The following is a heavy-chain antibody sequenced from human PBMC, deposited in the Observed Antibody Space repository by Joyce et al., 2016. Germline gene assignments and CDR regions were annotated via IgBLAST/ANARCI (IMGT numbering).Heavy chain of an antibody. CDR2: ISGTSYYI. CDR1: GCTFSSSS. J-gene: IGHJ6*02. D-gene: IGHD3-16*01. CDR3: ARGGISYYYAMDV. V-gene: IGHV3-21*01. Sequence: QLVESGGGVVKPGGSLRLSCEASGCTFSSSSMSWFRQAQGKGLVGVAAISGTSYYIFHAETVRGRFTVSRDNAKKTLYLQMNSLRAEDSAVFYCARGGISYYYAMDVWGQGTTVTVSS.